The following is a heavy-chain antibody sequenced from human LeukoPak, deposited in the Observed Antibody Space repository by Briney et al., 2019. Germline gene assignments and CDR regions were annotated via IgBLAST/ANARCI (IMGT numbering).Heavy chain of an antibody. J-gene: IGHJ4*02. D-gene: IGHD3-16*01. CDR3: ARRVSDGGYFDY. Sequence: PSETLSLTCTVSGGSISSYYWSWIRQPPGKGLEWIGYIYTSGSTNYNPSLKRRVTISVDTSKNQFSLKLSSVTAADTAVYYCARRVSDGGYFDYWGQGTLVNGSS. CDR1: GGSISSYY. CDR2: IYTSGST. V-gene: IGHV4-4*09.